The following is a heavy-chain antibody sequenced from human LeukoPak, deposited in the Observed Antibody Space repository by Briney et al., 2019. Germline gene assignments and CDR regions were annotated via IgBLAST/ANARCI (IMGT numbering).Heavy chain of an antibody. D-gene: IGHD6-19*01. Sequence: TSETLSLTCTVSGGSISSSSYYWGWIRQPPGKGLEWIGSIYYSGSTYYNPSLKSRVTISVDTSKNRFSLKLSSVTAADTAVYYCARDPRGKQWLVRGYYFDYWGQGTLVTVSS. J-gene: IGHJ4*02. V-gene: IGHV4-39*07. CDR2: IYYSGST. CDR1: GGSISSSSYY. CDR3: ARDPRGKQWLVRGYYFDY.